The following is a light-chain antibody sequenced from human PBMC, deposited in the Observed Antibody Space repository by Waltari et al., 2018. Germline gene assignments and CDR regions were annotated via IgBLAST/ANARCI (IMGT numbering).Light chain of an antibody. J-gene: IGKJ2*01. CDR2: AAS. V-gene: IGKV1-17*01. CDR3: LQHDGYPYT. CDR1: QNIGND. Sequence: DIQVTQSPSSLSASIGDRVTITCRASQNIGNDLGWYQQKPGKAPKRLIFAASSLQSGVPSRVSGRGAGKEFTLTISSLQPEDFATYDCLQHDGYPYTFGQGTKLEIK.